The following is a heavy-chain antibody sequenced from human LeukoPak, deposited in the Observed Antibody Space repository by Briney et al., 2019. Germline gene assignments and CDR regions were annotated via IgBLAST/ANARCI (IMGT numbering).Heavy chain of an antibody. D-gene: IGHD3-22*01. V-gene: IGHV1-2*06. Sequence: ASVKVSCKASGYTFTGYYMHWVRQAPGQGLEWMGRINPNSGGTNYAQKFQGRVTMTRDTSISTAYMELSRLRSDDTAVYYCRYYDSSSYYRNTFDIWGQGTMVTVSS. CDR3: RYYDSSSYYRNTFDI. J-gene: IGHJ3*02. CDR2: INPNSGGT. CDR1: GYTFTGYY.